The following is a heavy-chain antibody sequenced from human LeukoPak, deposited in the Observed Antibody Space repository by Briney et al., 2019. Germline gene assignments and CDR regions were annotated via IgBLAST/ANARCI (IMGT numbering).Heavy chain of an antibody. CDR2: IWYDGSNK. Sequence: PGGSLRLSCAASGFTFSSYGMHWVRQAPGKGLEWVAVIWYDGSNKYYADSVKGRFTISRDNSKNTLYLQMNSLRAEDTAVYYCARDLYDSSGYYYGVEDYWGQGTLVTVSS. J-gene: IGHJ4*02. CDR3: ARDLYDSSGYYYGVEDY. CDR1: GFTFSSYG. D-gene: IGHD3-22*01. V-gene: IGHV3-33*01.